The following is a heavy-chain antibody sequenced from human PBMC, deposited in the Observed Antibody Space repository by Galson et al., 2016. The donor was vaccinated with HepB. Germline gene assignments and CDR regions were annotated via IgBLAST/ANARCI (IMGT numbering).Heavy chain of an antibody. CDR2: ISSSGRTI. CDR1: GFTFSDSY. V-gene: IGHV3-11*01. J-gene: IGHJ4*02. CDR3: AREADT. Sequence: SLRLSCAASGFTFSDSYMSWVRQAPGKGLEWVSHISSSGRTIYYADSVKGRFTVSRDNAKNSLYLQMNSLRVEDTAVYYCAREADTWGQGTLVTVSS. D-gene: IGHD6-25*01.